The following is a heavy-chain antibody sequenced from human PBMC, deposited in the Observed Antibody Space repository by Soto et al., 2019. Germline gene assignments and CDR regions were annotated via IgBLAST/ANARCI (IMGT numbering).Heavy chain of an antibody. V-gene: IGHV1-3*01. CDR2: INAGNGNT. CDR1: GYTFTSYA. J-gene: IGHJ4*02. Sequence: ASVKVSCKASGYTFTSYAMHWVRQAPGQRLEWMGWINAGNGNTKYSQKLQGRVTITRDTSASTAYMELSSLRSEDTAVYYCARAHLYYDFWSGYFSTEGQFDYWGQGTLVTVSS. D-gene: IGHD3-3*01. CDR3: ARAHLYYDFWSGYFSTEGQFDY.